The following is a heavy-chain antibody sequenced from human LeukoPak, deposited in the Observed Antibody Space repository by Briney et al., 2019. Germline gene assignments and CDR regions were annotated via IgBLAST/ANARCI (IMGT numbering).Heavy chain of an antibody. CDR1: GYTFNDYY. Sequence: GASVKVSCKASGYTFNDYYIHWVRQAPGQGLEWMAWINPNSGGTHYPQNFHDRITLTRDTSISTAYMELSRLRSDDTPIYYCARANALYCSSTSCLFNYWGQGTLVTVSS. CDR2: INPNSGGT. J-gene: IGHJ4*02. CDR3: ARANALYCSSTSCLFNY. V-gene: IGHV1-2*02. D-gene: IGHD2-2*01.